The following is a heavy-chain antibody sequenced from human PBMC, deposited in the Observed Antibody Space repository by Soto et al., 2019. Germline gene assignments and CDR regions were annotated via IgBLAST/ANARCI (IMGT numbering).Heavy chain of an antibody. CDR2: INPNSGGT. D-gene: IGHD3-22*01. J-gene: IGHJ6*02. CDR1: GYTFTGYY. V-gene: IGHV1-2*02. Sequence: GASVKVSCKASGYTFTGYYMHWVRQAPGQGLEWMGWINPNSGGTNYAQKFQGRVTMTRDTSISTAYMELSRLRSDDTAAYYCARDTPLYDSSGYYPYYYYYYGMDVWGQGTTVTVSS. CDR3: ARDTPLYDSSGYYPYYYYYYGMDV.